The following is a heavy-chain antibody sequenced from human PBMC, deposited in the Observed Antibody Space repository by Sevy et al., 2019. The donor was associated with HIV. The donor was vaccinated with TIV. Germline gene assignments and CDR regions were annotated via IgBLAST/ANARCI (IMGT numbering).Heavy chain of an antibody. CDR3: ASQRGGYERLYYFDS. Sequence: GESLKISCVASGFTYSMNWVRQAPGKGLEWVSCISDSSATIHYADSVKGRFTISRDNAKNSLYLQMNTLRAEDTAVYYCASQRGGYERLYYFDSWGQGTLVTVSS. CDR2: ISDSSATI. D-gene: IGHD5-12*01. J-gene: IGHJ4*02. CDR1: GFTYS. V-gene: IGHV3-48*01.